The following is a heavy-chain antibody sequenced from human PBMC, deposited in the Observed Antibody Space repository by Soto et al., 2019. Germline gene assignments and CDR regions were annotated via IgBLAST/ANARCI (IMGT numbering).Heavy chain of an antibody. CDR2: IGTAGDT. Sequence: EVQLVESGGGLVQPGGSLRLSCAASGFTFSSYDMYWVRQATGKGLEWVSAIGTAGDTYYPGSVKGRFTISRENAKNSLYLQMNSLRAGDTAVYYCARAVLGATFILDYWGQGTLVTVSS. V-gene: IGHV3-13*01. CDR1: GFTFSSYD. CDR3: ARAVLGATFILDY. D-gene: IGHD1-26*01. J-gene: IGHJ4*02.